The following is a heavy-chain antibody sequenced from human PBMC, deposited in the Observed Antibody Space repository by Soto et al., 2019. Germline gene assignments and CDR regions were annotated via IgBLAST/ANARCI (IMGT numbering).Heavy chain of an antibody. CDR2: ISGSGGST. V-gene: IGHV3-23*01. D-gene: IGHD6-19*01. J-gene: IGHJ4*02. CDR3: AITTRGWLVQTFDY. CDR1: GFTFSSHA. Sequence: PGGSLRLSCAASGFTFSSHAMSWVRQAPGKGLEWVSAISGSGGSTYYADSVKGRFTISRDNSKNTLYLQMNSLRAEDTAVYYCAITTRGWLVQTFDYWGQGTLVTVSS.